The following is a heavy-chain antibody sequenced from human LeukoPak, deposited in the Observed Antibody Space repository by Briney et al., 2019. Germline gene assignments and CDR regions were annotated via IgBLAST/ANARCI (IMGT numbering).Heavy chain of an antibody. CDR2: ISSGGTTI. J-gene: IGHJ3*02. Sequence: GGPLRLSCAASGFTFSTYELYWVRQAPGKGREWISYISSGGTTIKYADPVRGRFTISRDDGRGSLYLQMNSLRVEDTAIYYCGASRQYVGAFDIWGQGTLVSVSS. CDR1: GFTFSTYE. V-gene: IGHV3-48*03. D-gene: IGHD3-16*01. CDR3: GASRQYVGAFDI.